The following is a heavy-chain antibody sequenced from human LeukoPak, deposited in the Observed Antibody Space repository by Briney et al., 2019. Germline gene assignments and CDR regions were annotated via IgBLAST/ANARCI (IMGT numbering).Heavy chain of an antibody. V-gene: IGHV4-4*07. CDR1: GGSISSYY. CDR3: ARDRSAVGRDGYNWRWFDP. J-gene: IGHJ5*02. Sequence: SETLSLTCTVSGGSISSYYWSWIRQPAGKGLEWIGRIYTSGSTNYNPSLKSRVTISVDTSKNRFSLKLSSVTAADTAVYYCARDRSAVGRDGYNWRWFDPWGQGTLVTVSS. CDR2: IYTSGST. D-gene: IGHD5-24*01.